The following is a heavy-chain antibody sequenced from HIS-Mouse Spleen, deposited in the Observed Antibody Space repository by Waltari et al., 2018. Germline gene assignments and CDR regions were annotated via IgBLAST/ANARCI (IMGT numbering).Heavy chain of an antibody. Sequence: EVQLLESGGGLVQPGGSLRLSCAASGFTFSSYAMSWVRRGPGEGLEWVSAISGSGGSTYYADSVKGRFTISRDNSKNTLYLKMNSLRAEDTAVYYCAKRRTNWGAYFDYWGQGTLVTVSS. CDR1: GFTFSSYA. V-gene: IGHV3-23*01. D-gene: IGHD7-27*01. J-gene: IGHJ4*02. CDR2: ISGSGGST. CDR3: AKRRTNWGAYFDY.